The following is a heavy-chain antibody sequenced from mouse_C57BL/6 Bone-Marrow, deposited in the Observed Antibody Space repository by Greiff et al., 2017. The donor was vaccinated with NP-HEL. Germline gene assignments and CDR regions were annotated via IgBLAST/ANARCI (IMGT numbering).Heavy chain of an antibody. CDR3: ARDLYYYGSSYDYAMDY. J-gene: IGHJ4*01. CDR2: LDPSDSYT. Sequence: VQLQQPGAELVMPGASVKLSCKASGYTFTSYWMHWVKQRPGQGLEWIGELDPSDSYTNSNQKFKGKSTLTVDKSSSTAYMQLSSLTSEDSAVYYCARDLYYYGSSYDYAMDYWGQGTSVTVSS. V-gene: IGHV1-69*01. CDR1: GYTFTSYW. D-gene: IGHD1-1*01.